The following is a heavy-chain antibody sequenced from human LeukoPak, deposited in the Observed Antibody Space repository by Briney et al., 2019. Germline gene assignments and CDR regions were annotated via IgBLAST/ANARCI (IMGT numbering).Heavy chain of an antibody. Sequence: GGSLRLSCAASGFTFSGCGMQWVRQAPGKGLEWLAVMSFDGSDKYYADSVKGRFTISRDNSKNTLYLQMNSLRAEDTAVFYCAKDLDTAGLYCYGMDVWGKGTTVTVSS. J-gene: IGHJ6*04. CDR2: MSFDGSDK. V-gene: IGHV3-30*18. CDR1: GFTFSGCG. D-gene: IGHD5-18*01. CDR3: AKDLDTAGLYCYGMDV.